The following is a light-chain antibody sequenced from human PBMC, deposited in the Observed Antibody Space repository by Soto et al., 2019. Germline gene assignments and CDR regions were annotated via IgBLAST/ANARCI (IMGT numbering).Light chain of an antibody. Sequence: QSVLTQPASVSGSPGQSITISCTGTSNDVGGYNFVSWYQHHPGKAPKLMIYEVSNRPSGVSNRFSASKSGNTASLTISGLQAEDEADYYCKSYTTSTTWVFGGGTQLTVL. V-gene: IGLV2-14*01. CDR1: SNDVGGYNF. CDR2: EVS. J-gene: IGLJ3*02. CDR3: KSYTTSTTWV.